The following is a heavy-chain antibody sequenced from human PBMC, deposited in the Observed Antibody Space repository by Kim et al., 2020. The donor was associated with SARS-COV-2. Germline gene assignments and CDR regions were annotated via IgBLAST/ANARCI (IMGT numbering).Heavy chain of an antibody. J-gene: IGHJ4*02. V-gene: IGHV1-18*04. CDR3: ARDPSSYGSSGGHFDH. Sequence: ASVKVSCKASGYTFTSYGITWVRQAPGQGLEWMGWISNYNGNTKYAQNLQGRVSMTTDTSTKTAYMELRSLRYDDTAVYYCARDPSSYGSSGGHFDHWGQGTLVTVSS. CDR1: GYTFTSYG. D-gene: IGHD3-10*01. CDR2: ISNYNGNT.